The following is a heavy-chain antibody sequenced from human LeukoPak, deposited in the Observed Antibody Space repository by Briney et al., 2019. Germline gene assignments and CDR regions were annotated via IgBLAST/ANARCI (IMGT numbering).Heavy chain of an antibody. CDR2: ISSSGTTM. CDR1: RFTFSSYE. D-gene: IGHD2-2*01. J-gene: IGHJ4*02. CDR3: ARAGEYCSSTSCYVAHY. Sequence: GGYLRLSCATSRFTFSSYEMNWVRQAPGKGLEWVSYISSSGTTMYYADSVKGRFTISRDNARKSLYLQMNSLRAEDAAIYYCARAGEYCSSTSCYVAHYWGRGTLVTVSS. V-gene: IGHV3-48*03.